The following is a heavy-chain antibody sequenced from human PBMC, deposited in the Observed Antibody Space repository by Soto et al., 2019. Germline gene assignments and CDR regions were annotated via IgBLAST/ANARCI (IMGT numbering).Heavy chain of an antibody. D-gene: IGHD1-1*01. V-gene: IGHV4-34*01. J-gene: IGHJ4*02. CDR1: GGSFSGYY. Sequence: SETLSLTCAVYGGSFSGYYWSWIRQPPGKGLEWIGEINHSGSTNYNPSLKSRVAISVDTSKNQFSLKLSSVTAADTAVYYCARGSTGTFDYWGQGTLVTVSS. CDR3: ARGSTGTFDY. CDR2: INHSGST.